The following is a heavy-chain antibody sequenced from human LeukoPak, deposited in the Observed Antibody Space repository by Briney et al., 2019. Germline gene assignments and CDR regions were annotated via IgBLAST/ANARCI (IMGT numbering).Heavy chain of an antibody. Sequence: PSQTLSLTCTLSGGSITNDYRTWIWQPAGGGLEWVGRIYPSGTTTYNPSLRSRVDMSVDTSKNQFAQKLRSVTAADTALYYCARVSPIRVAGNSYYCAMDVWGQGTTVIVSS. V-gene: IGHV4-4*07. CDR1: GGSITNDY. J-gene: IGHJ6*02. D-gene: IGHD6-19*01. CDR2: IYPSGTT. CDR3: ARVSPIRVAGNSYYCAMDV.